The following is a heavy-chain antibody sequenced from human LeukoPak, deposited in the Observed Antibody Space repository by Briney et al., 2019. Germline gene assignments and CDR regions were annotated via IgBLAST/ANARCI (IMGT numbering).Heavy chain of an antibody. CDR2: ISWDGGST. Sequence: PGGSLRLSCAASGFIFSSYGMHWVRQAPGKGLEWVSLISWDGGSTYYADSVKGRFTISRDNSKNSLYLQMNSLRAEDTALYYCAKGGGAAAVHYYYYMDVWGKGTTVTVSS. V-gene: IGHV3-43D*03. CDR3: AKGGGAAAVHYYYYMDV. CDR1: GFIFSSYG. J-gene: IGHJ6*03. D-gene: IGHD6-13*01.